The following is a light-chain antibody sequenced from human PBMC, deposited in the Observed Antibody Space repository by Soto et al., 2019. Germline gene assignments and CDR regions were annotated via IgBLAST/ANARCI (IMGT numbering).Light chain of an antibody. CDR2: DAS. V-gene: IGKV3-11*01. J-gene: IGKJ5*01. CDR1: QSVSSN. CDR3: QQRSNWPPSIT. Sequence: EIVMTQSPATLSVSQGARATLSCRASQSVSSNFAWYQQKPGQALRLLIYDASNWATGIPARFSGSGSGADFTLTISSLEPEDFAVYHCQQRSNWPPSITFGQGTRLEIK.